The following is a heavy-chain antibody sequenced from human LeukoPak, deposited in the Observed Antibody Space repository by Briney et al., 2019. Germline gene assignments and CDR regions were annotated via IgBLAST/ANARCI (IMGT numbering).Heavy chain of an antibody. Sequence: GGSLRLSCAASGFTSSSYWMSWVRQAPGKGLEWVANIKQDGSEKYYVDSVKGRFTISRDNAKNSLYLQMNSLRAEDTAVYYCASETGYYYDSSGQTLGDYWGQGTLVTVSS. V-gene: IGHV3-7*01. CDR3: ASETGYYYDSSGQTLGDY. CDR1: GFTSSSYW. J-gene: IGHJ4*02. CDR2: IKQDGSEK. D-gene: IGHD3-22*01.